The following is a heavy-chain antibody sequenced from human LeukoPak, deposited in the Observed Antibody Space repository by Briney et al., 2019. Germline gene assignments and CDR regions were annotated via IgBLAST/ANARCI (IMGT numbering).Heavy chain of an antibody. CDR2: IYYSGST. Sequence: SETLSLTCTVSGGSISSYYWSWIRQPPGKGLEWIGYIYYSGSTNYNPSLKSRVTISVDTSKNQFSLKLSSVTAADTAVYYCARVANYGGYSYGSPPIHYYYMDVWGKGTTVTISS. V-gene: IGHV4-59*01. CDR3: ARVANYGGYSYGSPPIHYYYMDV. D-gene: IGHD5-18*01. CDR1: GGSISSYY. J-gene: IGHJ6*03.